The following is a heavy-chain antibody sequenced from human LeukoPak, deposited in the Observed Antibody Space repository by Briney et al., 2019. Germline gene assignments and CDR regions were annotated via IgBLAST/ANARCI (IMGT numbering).Heavy chain of an antibody. CDR1: GFTFSSYG. D-gene: IGHD5-18*01. CDR2: ISGDGDRT. CDR3: ARGRGYSYAVFDY. Sequence: GGSLRLSCAASGFTFSSYGMHWVRQAPGKGLEYVSTISGDGDRTYYANSVKDRFTISRDNSKNTLYLQMGSLQAEDMAVYYCARGRGYSYAVFDYWGQGTLVTVSS. V-gene: IGHV3-64*01. J-gene: IGHJ4*02.